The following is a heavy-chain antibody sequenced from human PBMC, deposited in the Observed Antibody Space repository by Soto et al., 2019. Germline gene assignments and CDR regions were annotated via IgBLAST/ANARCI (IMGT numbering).Heavy chain of an antibody. CDR2: IYPGDSDT. CDR1: GYGFSSYW. J-gene: IGHJ4*02. Sequence: GESLKISCKASGYGFSSYWIGWVRQMPGKGLEWMGIIYPGDSDTRYSPSFQGQVTISADKSISTAYLQWSGLKASDTAMYYCARHGKLYDHSKVFDYWGQGTVVTVSS. V-gene: IGHV5-51*01. D-gene: IGHD4-4*01. CDR3: ARHGKLYDHSKVFDY.